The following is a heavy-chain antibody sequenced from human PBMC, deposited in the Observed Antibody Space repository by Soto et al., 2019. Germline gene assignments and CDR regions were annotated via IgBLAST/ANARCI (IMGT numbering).Heavy chain of an antibody. J-gene: IGHJ4*02. CDR2: IFPRDSDT. D-gene: IGHD4-4*01. Sequence: PGESLKISCEVSGYNFMRHWIAWVRQMPGKGLEWMGTIFPRDSDTRYSPSFQGQVTISADKSINTAYVQWTSLEASDTAIYSCARALNYSNFDYWGQGTLVTVSS. CDR3: ARALNYSNFDY. CDR1: GYNFMRHW. V-gene: IGHV5-51*01.